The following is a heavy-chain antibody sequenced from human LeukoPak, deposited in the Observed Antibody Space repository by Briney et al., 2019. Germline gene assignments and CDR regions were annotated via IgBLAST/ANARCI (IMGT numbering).Heavy chain of an antibody. D-gene: IGHD2-15*01. J-gene: IGHJ4*02. Sequence: GGSLRLSCAASGFTFSSYWMSWVRQAPGKGLEWVSVIYSGGSTYYADSVKGRFTISRDNSKNTLYLQMNSLRAEDTAVYYCARVAGVARGNYWGQGTLVTVSS. V-gene: IGHV3-66*01. CDR1: GFTFSSYW. CDR2: IYSGGST. CDR3: ARVAGVARGNY.